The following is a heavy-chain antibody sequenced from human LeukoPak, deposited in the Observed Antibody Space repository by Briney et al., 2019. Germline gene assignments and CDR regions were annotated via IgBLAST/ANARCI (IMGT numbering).Heavy chain of an antibody. Sequence: PGGSLRPSCAASGFTFSSYAMSWVRQAPGKGLEWVSAISGSGGSTYYADSVKGRFTISRDNSKNTLYLQMNSLRAEDTAVYYCANAGGGLWFGESSPLDAFDIWGQGTMVTVSS. V-gene: IGHV3-23*01. CDR1: GFTFSSYA. CDR2: ISGSGGST. J-gene: IGHJ3*02. D-gene: IGHD3-10*01. CDR3: ANAGGGLWFGESSPLDAFDI.